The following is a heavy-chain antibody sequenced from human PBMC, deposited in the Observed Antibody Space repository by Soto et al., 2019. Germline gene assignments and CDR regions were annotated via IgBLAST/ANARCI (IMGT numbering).Heavy chain of an antibody. Sequence: GASVKVSCKASGYTFSGFYMHWVRQAPGQGLEWMGWINPNSGGTKSAEKFQGRVTMTRDTSISTAYMELSRLTSDDTAVYYCARTGDYLVDYWGQGTLVTVSS. CDR1: GYTFSGFY. J-gene: IGHJ4*02. CDR3: ARTGDYLVDY. V-gene: IGHV1-2*02. CDR2: INPNSGGT. D-gene: IGHD7-27*01.